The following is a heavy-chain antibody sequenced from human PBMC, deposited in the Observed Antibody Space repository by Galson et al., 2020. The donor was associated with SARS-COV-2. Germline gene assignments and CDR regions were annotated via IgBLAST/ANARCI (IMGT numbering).Heavy chain of an antibody. V-gene: IGHV6-1*01. Sequence: SQTLSLTCAISGDSVSSNTAAWNWIRQSPSRGLEWLGRTYYRSKWYNDYAPSMKSRLIVNPDTSKNQFSLHLNSVTPEDTAVYYCGRDGGSGHDYYDYWGQGTLVTVAS. CDR1: GDSVSSNTAA. D-gene: IGHD5-12*01. J-gene: IGHJ4*02. CDR3: GRDGGSGHDYYDY. CDR2: TYYRSKWYN.